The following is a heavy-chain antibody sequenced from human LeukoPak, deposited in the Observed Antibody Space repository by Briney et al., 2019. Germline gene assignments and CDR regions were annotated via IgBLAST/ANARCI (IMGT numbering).Heavy chain of an antibody. Sequence: GGSLRLSCAASGFTFSSYGMHWVRQAPGKGLEWVAVIWYDGSNKYYSESVKGRFTISRDNSKNTLYLQMNSLRAEDTAVYYCAREKAYYFDYWGQGTLVTVSS. J-gene: IGHJ4*02. CDR2: IWYDGSNK. D-gene: IGHD3-16*01. CDR3: AREKAYYFDY. CDR1: GFTFSSYG. V-gene: IGHV3-33*01.